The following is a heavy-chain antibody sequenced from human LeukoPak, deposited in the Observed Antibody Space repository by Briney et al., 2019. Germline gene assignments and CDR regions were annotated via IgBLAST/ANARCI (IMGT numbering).Heavy chain of an antibody. D-gene: IGHD2-2*01. CDR2: IIPIFGPA. J-gene: IGHJ4*02. CDR3: AREASDCSSTSCYSGDY. V-gene: IGHV1-69*01. CDR1: GGTFSSYA. Sequence: SVKVSCKASGGTFSSYAISWVRQAPGQGLEWMGGIIPIFGPANYAQKFQGRVTITADESTSTAYMELSSLRSEDTAVYYCAREASDCSSTSCYSGDYWGQGTLVTVSS.